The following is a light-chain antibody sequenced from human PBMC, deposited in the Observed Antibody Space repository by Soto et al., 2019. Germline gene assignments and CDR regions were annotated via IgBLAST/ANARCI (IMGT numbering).Light chain of an antibody. CDR3: QQSYSTPFT. V-gene: IGKV1-5*03. CDR2: QAS. CDR1: QSISSW. J-gene: IGKJ3*01. Sequence: DIQMTQSPSTLSASVGDRVTITCRASQSISSWLAWYQKKPGKVPKLLIYQASSLESGVPSRFSGSGSGTEFTLTISSLQPEDFATYYCQQSYSTPFTFGPGTKVDIK.